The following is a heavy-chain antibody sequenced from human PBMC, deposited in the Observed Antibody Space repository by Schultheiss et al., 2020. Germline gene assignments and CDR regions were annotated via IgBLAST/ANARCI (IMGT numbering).Heavy chain of an antibody. V-gene: IGHV2-5*01. J-gene: IGHJ4*02. Sequence: SGPTLVKPTQTLTLTCTFSGFSLSTSGVGVGWIRQPPGKALEWLALIYWNDDKRYSPSLKSRLTITKDTSKNQVVLTMTNMDPVDTATYYCAHSRGTIWFGESNYYFDYWGQGTLVTVSS. CDR2: IYWNDDK. D-gene: IGHD3-10*01. CDR1: GFSLSTSGVG. CDR3: AHSRGTIWFGESNYYFDY.